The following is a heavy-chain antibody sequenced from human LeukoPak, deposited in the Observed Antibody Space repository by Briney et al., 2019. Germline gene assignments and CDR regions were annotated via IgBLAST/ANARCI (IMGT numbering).Heavy chain of an antibody. CDR1: GYTFTSYG. J-gene: IGHJ5*02. Sequence: ASVKVSCKASGYTFTSYGISWVRQAPGQGLEWMGWISAYNGNTNYAQKLQGRVTMTTDTSTSTAYMELRSLRSDDTAVYYCARDQASGSQSGSRFDPWGQGTLVTVSS. CDR3: ARDQASGSQSGSRFDP. V-gene: IGHV1-18*01. D-gene: IGHD3-10*01. CDR2: ISAYNGNT.